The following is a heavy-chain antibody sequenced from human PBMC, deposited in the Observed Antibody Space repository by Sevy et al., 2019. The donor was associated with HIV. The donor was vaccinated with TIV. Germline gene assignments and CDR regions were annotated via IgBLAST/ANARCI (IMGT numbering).Heavy chain of an antibody. CDR2: ISGSGGST. V-gene: IGHV3-23*01. CDR1: GFTFSSYA. J-gene: IGHJ4*02. CDR3: AKDLSGAVAGTFDY. Sequence: GGSLRLSCAASGFTFSSYAMGWVRQAPGKGLEWVSAISGSGGSTYYADSVKGRFTISRDNSKNTLYLQMNSLRAEDTAVYYCAKDLSGAVAGTFDYWGQGTLVTVSS. D-gene: IGHD6-19*01.